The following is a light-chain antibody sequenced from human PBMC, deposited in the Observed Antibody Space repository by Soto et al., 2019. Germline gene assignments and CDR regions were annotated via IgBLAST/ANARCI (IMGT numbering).Light chain of an antibody. V-gene: IGLV2-14*01. CDR3: SSYARSTTVV. J-gene: IGLJ2*01. CDR1: SSDIGGYNY. CDR2: EVT. Sequence: QSVLTQPASVSGSPGQSITISCTGTSSDIGGYNYVSWYQHHPGKIPKLIIYEVTNRPSGVSNRFSGSKSGNSASLTISGLQAADEADYYCSSYARSTTVVFGGGTKLTVL.